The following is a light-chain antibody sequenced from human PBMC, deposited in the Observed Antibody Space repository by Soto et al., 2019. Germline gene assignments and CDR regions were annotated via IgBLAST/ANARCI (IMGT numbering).Light chain of an antibody. Sequence: QSALTQPASVSGSPGQSITISCTGTSSDVGAYNYVSWYQQHPGKAPKLMTYEVSNRPSGVSNRFSGSKSGNTASLTISGLQAEDEADYYCSSYTTSSTLVFGTGTKLTVL. J-gene: IGLJ1*01. V-gene: IGLV2-14*01. CDR3: SSYTTSSTLV. CDR2: EVS. CDR1: SSDVGAYNY.